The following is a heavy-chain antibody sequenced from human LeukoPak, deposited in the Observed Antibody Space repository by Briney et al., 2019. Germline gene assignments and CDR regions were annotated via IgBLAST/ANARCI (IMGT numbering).Heavy chain of an antibody. Sequence: PGGSLRLSCAASGFTFSSYAMSWVRQAPGKGLDWVSAISGSGDSTYYGDSVKGRFTISRDNSKNTLYLQMNSLRAEDTAVYYCAKTRPLDSSSWSHGDYWGQGTLVTVSS. CDR2: ISGSGDST. CDR3: AKTRPLDSSSWSHGDY. V-gene: IGHV3-23*01. J-gene: IGHJ4*02. D-gene: IGHD6-13*01. CDR1: GFTFSSYA.